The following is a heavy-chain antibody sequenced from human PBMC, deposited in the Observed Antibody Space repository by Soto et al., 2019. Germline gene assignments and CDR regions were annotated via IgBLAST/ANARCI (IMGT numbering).Heavy chain of an antibody. CDR3: AREEQLRDNWFDP. J-gene: IGHJ5*02. Sequence: GASVKVSCKASGYTFTSDYMHWVRQAPVQGREWMGIINPSGGSTSYAQKFQGRVTMTRDTSTSTVYMELSSLRSEATAVYYCAREEQLRDNWFDPWGQGTLVTVSS. D-gene: IGHD6-6*01. V-gene: IGHV1-46*01. CDR2: INPSGGST. CDR1: GYTFTSDY.